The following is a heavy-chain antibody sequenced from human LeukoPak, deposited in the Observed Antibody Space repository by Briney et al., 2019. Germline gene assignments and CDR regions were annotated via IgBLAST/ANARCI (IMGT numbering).Heavy chain of an antibody. CDR3: AKHLTTGWSSFDY. D-gene: IGHD6-19*01. CDR1: GFSFSSYA. J-gene: IGHJ4*02. V-gene: IGHV3-23*01. Sequence: GGSLRLSCAASGFSFSSYAMSWVRQAPGKGLEWVSVISGSGGSTYFADSVKGRFTTSRDNFKNTLYLQMNSLRAEDTAVYYCAKHLTTGWSSFDYWGQGTLVTVSS. CDR2: ISGSGGST.